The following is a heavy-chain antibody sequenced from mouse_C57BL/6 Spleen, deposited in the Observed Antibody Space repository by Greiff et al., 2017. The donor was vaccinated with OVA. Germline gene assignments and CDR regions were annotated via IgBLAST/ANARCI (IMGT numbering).Heavy chain of an antibody. J-gene: IGHJ2*01. CDR2: ISYDGSN. CDR3: ARGGTLYYFDY. V-gene: IGHV3-6*01. CDR1: GYSITSGYY. D-gene: IGHD5-1*01. Sequence: EVKVEESGPGLVKPSQSLSLTCSVTGYSITSGYYWNWIRQFPGKKLEWMGYISYDGSNNYNPSLKNRISITRDTSKNQFFLKLNSVTTEDTATYYCARGGTLYYFDYWGQGTTLTVSS.